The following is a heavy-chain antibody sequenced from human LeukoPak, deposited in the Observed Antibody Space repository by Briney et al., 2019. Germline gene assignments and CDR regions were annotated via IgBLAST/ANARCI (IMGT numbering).Heavy chain of an antibody. J-gene: IGHJ4*02. CDR2: IYHSGST. CDR1: GGSISSGGYS. V-gene: IGHV4-30-2*01. D-gene: IGHD3-3*01. CDR3: ARALLWSGYYTGIYYFDY. Sequence: SQTLSLTCAVSGGSISSGGYSRSWIRQPPGKGLEWIGYIYHSGSTYYNPSLKSRVTISVDRSKNQFSLKLSSVTAADTAVYYCARALLWSGYYTGIYYFDYWGQGTLVTVSS.